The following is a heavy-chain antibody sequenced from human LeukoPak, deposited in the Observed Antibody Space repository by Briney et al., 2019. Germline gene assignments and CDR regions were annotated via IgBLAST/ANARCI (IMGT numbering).Heavy chain of an antibody. CDR1: GFTVTPAW. CDR3: TLPPPPGYFTSTSCYFDY. V-gene: IGHV3-15*01. Sequence: KTGGSHRLSCAASGFTVTPAWTSSVRQAPGKGLEWVGRIKSKRAGATTDYAAPVKGRFTISRDDSKNRLYLQMNSLETEDTAVYNCTLPPPPGYFTSTSCYFDYWGQGAL. CDR2: IKSKRAGATT. J-gene: IGHJ4*02. D-gene: IGHD2-2*01.